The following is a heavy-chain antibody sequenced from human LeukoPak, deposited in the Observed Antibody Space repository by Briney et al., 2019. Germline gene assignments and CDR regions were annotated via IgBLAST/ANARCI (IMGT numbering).Heavy chain of an antibody. V-gene: IGHV1-2*02. CDR1: GYTFTGYY. J-gene: IGHJ6*03. CDR3: ARWRTAVDYYYYMDV. D-gene: IGHD4-23*01. CDR2: INPNSGGT. Sequence: ASVKVSCKASGYTFTGYYMHWVRQAPGQGLEWMGWINPNSGGTNYAQKFQGRVTMTRDTSISTAYMELSWLRSDDTAVYYCARWRTAVDYYYYMDVWGKGTTVTVSS.